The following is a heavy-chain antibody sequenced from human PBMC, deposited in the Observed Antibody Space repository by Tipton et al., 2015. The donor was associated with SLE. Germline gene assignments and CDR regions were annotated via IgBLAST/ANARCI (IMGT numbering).Heavy chain of an antibody. V-gene: IGHV3-74*01. CDR1: GFTFSIYW. CDR3: ARDRDSSSWYTPHFDY. D-gene: IGHD6-13*01. Sequence: SLRLSCAASGFTFSIYWMHWVRQAPGKGLVWVSRINSDGSSTSYADSVKGRFTISRDNSKNTLYLQMNSLRAEDTAVYYCARDRDSSSWYTPHFDYWGQGTLVTVSS. CDR2: INSDGSST. J-gene: IGHJ4*02.